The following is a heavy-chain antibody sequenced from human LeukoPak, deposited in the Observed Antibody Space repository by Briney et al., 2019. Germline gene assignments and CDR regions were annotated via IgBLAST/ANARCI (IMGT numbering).Heavy chain of an antibody. Sequence: EASVKVSCKASGYTFTSYGISWVRQAPGQGLEWMGWISAYNGNTNYAQKFQGRVTITTDESTSTAYMELSSLRSEDTAVYYCASARARIAAHPEGWKPLDYWGQGTLVTVSS. V-gene: IGHV1-18*01. CDR2: ISAYNGNT. CDR3: ASARARIAAHPEGWKPLDY. CDR1: GYTFTSYG. J-gene: IGHJ4*02. D-gene: IGHD6-6*01.